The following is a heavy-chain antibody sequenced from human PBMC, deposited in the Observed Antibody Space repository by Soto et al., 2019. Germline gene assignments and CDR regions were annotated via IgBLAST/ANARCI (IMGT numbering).Heavy chain of an antibody. D-gene: IGHD3-10*02. J-gene: IGHJ4*02. V-gene: IGHV3-30*18. CDR1: GFTFSSYG. CDR3: PKLAEYCNVRGFYGVDY. CDR2: ISDDGRNK. Sequence: QVQLAESGGGVVQPGRSLRLSCAGSGFTFSSYGMHWVRQAPGKGLEWVAVISDDGRNKNYADSVKGRFTISRDDSTNTLSPQMNSLGVEDTAVYYCPKLAEYCNVRGFYGVDYLGQGTLVTVSS.